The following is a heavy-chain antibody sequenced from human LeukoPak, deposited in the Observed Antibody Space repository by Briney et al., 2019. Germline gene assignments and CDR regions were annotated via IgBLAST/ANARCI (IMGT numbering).Heavy chain of an antibody. CDR1: GFTVSSNY. J-gene: IGHJ4*02. CDR3: ARGYCSGGSCLAFDY. Sequence: GGSLRLSCAASGFTVSSNYMSWVRQAPGKGLQWVSYISTSGRHTNYADSVKGRFTISRDIAKNSLFLQMNSLRAEDTAVYYCARGYCSGGSCLAFDYWGQGTLVTVSS. D-gene: IGHD2-15*01. CDR2: ISTSGRHT. V-gene: IGHV3-11*06.